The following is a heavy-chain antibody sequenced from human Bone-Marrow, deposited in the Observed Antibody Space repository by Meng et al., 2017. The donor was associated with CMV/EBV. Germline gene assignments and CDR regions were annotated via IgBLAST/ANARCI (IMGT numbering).Heavy chain of an antibody. V-gene: IGHV4-39*07. J-gene: IGHJ3*01. CDR3: ARVVTIMVRTIIIDGFDF. D-gene: IGHD3-10*01. CDR1: GGSISSTNSY. CDR2: IYYSGTT. Sequence: SETLSLTCSVSGGSISSTNSYWAWIRQSPGKGLEWIGSIYYSGTTYYRPSLKSRVTISVDTSKNQFSLKLRSVTAADTAVYYCARVVTIMVRTIIIDGFDFWGQGTTVTVSS.